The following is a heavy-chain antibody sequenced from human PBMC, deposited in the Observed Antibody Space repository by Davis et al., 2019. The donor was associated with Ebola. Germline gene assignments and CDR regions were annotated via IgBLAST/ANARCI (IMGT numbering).Heavy chain of an antibody. CDR1: GFTFSSFT. D-gene: IGHD6-19*01. J-gene: IGHJ4*02. CDR2: ISDGGTNT. CDR3: TTWLVNHFDH. V-gene: IGHV3-23*01. Sequence: PGGSLRFSCAASGFTFSSFTMNWVRQAPGKGLEWVSTISDGGTNTHYADSVKGRFTISRDDSKNTVYLQMNTLRAEDTAVYYCTTWLVNHFDHWGQGTLVTVSS.